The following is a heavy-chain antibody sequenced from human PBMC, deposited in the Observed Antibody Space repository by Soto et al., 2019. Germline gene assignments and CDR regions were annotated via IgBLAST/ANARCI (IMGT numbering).Heavy chain of an antibody. CDR1: GFTFSTYG. CDR2: ISGDDGRI. D-gene: IGHD2-8*01. Sequence: PGGSLRLSCAASGFTFSTYGMSWVRQAPGKGLEWVSGISGDDGRIYYADSVKGRFTISRDKSENTVFLQMSSLRAEDTAVYYCARDSGWVSTNWGQGTLVTVSS. V-gene: IGHV3-23*01. J-gene: IGHJ4*02. CDR3: ARDSGWVSTN.